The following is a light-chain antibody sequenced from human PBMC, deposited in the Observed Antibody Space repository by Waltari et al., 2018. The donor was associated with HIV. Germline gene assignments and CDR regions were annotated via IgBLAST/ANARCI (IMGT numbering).Light chain of an antibody. Sequence: DIQMTQSPSSVSASVGDRVTLTCRASQIITSHLNWYQQRPGKAPKLLIHSASVLESGVPSRFSGSGTGTDYTLTISSLQAEDVAVYYCQQYYSVPYTFGQGTKLEIK. CDR3: QQYYSVPYT. CDR1: QIITSH. CDR2: SAS. J-gene: IGKJ2*01. V-gene: IGKV1-39*01.